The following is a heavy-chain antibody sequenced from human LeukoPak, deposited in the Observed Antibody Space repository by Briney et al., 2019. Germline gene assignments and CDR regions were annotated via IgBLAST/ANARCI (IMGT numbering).Heavy chain of an antibody. V-gene: IGHV4-39*01. CDR1: GGSISSSSGYY. CDR2: ISYSGTT. D-gene: IGHD2/OR15-2a*01. J-gene: IGHJ5*02. Sequence: SETLSLTCTVSGGSISSSSGYYWGWIRQPPGKGLEWIGSISYSGTTYYNPSLKSRVTIFEDTSKNQFSLKLSSVTAADTAVYYGARLLRRDNCFDPGGRGTLVTVSS. CDR3: ARLLRRDNCFDP.